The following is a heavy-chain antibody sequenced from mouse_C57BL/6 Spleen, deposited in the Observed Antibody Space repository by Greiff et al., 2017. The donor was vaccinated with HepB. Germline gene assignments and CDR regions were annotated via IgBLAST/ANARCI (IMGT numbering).Heavy chain of an antibody. J-gene: IGHJ3*01. CDR1: GYTFTDYY. V-gene: IGHV1-26*01. Sequence: EVQLQQSGPELVKPGASVKISCKASGYTFTDYYMNWVKQSHGKSLEWIGDINPNNGGTSYNQKFKGKATLTVDNSSSTAYMELRSLTSEDSAVYYCARWSTGAFAYWGQGTLVTVSA. CDR2: INPNNGGT. D-gene: IGHD4-1*02. CDR3: ARWSTGAFAY.